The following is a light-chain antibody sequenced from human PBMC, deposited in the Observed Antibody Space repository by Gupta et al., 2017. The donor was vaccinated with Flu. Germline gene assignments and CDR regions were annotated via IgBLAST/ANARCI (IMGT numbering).Light chain of an antibody. CDR3: QQYSSSSRT. CDR1: QSVSSTY. V-gene: IGKV3-20*01. J-gene: IGKJ1*01. Sequence: EIVLTQSPGTLSLSPGERATLSCRASQSVSSTYVAWYQQKPGQAPRLLIYGASSRATGIPDMFSGSGSGTDFTLTISRLEPEDFAVYYCQQYSSSSRTFGQGTKVEIK. CDR2: GAS.